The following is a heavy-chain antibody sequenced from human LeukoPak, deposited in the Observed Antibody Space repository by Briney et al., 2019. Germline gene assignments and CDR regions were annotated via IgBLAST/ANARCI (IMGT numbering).Heavy chain of an antibody. CDR2: INHSGST. V-gene: IGHV4-34*01. CDR3: ARTKYCSGGSCYSGSLDY. CDR1: GGSFSGYY. J-gene: IGHJ4*02. Sequence: ASETLSLTCAVYGGSFSGYYWSWIRQPPGKGLEGIGEINHSGSTNYNPSLKSRVTISVDTSKNQFSLKLSSVTAADTAVYYCARTKYCSGGSCYSGSLDYWGQGTLVTVSS. D-gene: IGHD2-15*01.